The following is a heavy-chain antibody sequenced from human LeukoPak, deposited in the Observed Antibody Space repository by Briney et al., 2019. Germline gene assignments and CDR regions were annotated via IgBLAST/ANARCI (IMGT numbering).Heavy chain of an antibody. CDR1: GDSISSSSYY. J-gene: IGHJ4*02. V-gene: IGHV4-39*01. CDR3: AEEGGDY. CDR2: IYYSAST. Sequence: RPSETLSLTCTLSGDSISSSSYYWGWIRQPPGKGLEWIGCIYYSASTYYNPSLKSRVTKSVGTSNNQFSLKLSSGTAAATAVYYCAEEGGDYWGQGTLVTVSS. D-gene: IGHD3-16*01.